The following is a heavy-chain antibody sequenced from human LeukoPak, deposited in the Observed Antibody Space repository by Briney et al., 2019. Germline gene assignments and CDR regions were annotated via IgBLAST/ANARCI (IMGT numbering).Heavy chain of an antibody. J-gene: IGHJ4*02. CDR2: ISGSGGSK. CDR3: ADQRLERRNY. Sequence: GGSLRLSCAAAGFTFSSYAMSWVRQAPGKWREWVSAISGSGGSKYYADSVKGRFTISRDNSKNTLYLQMNSLRAEDTAVYYCADQRLERRNYWGQGTLVTVSS. CDR1: GFTFSSYA. V-gene: IGHV3-23*01. D-gene: IGHD1-1*01.